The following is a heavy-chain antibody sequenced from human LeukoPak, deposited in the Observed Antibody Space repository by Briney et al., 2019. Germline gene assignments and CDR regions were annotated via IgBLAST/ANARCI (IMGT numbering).Heavy chain of an antibody. CDR1: GFTFSSYA. Sequence: GGSLRLSCTASGFTFSSYAMSWVRQPPGKGLEWVSAGSGSGGSTYYADSVKGRCTISRDNSKNTLYLQMHRLRAEDTALYYCAKWPLMFLEPPIWGQGTMASVSS. J-gene: IGHJ3*02. D-gene: IGHD3-10*02. V-gene: IGHV3-23*01. CDR2: GSGSGGST. CDR3: AKWPLMFLEPPI.